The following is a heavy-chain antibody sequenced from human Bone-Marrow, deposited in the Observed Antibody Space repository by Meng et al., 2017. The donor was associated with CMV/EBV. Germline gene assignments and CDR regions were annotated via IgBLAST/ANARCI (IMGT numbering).Heavy chain of an antibody. D-gene: IGHD2-2*01. CDR2: VIPVLEVT. J-gene: IGHJ4*02. CDR3: ASRTGECSSTSCRGGEPGVDY. V-gene: IGHV1-69*10. Sequence: SVKVSCKASGDSFSRHADSWVRPAPGQGREYMGGVIPVLEVTYYAQRFQGRVTITADKSTNTAYMELSSLRSEDTAVYYWASRTGECSSTSCRGGEPGVDYWGQGTLVTGSS. CDR1: GDSFSRHA.